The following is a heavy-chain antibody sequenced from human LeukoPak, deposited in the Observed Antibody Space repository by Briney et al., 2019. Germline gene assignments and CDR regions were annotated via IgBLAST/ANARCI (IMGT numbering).Heavy chain of an antibody. CDR2: IRSKAYGGTT. CDR3: TRDHWGYYGYYFDY. V-gene: IGHV3-49*04. Sequence: PGGSLRLSCTASGFTFGDYAMSWVRQAPGKGLEWVGFIRSKAYGGTTEYAASVKGRFTISRDDSKSIAYLQMNSLKTEDTAVYYCTRDHWGYYGYYFDYWGQGTLVTVSS. CDR1: GFTFGDYA. D-gene: IGHD3-22*01. J-gene: IGHJ4*02.